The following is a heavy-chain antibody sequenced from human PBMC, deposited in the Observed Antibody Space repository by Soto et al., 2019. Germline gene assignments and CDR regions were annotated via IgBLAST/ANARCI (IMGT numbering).Heavy chain of an antibody. V-gene: IGHV5-10-1*01. J-gene: IGHJ6*02. CDR3: ARLWNYLPDNYYYGMDV. Sequence: PGESLKISCKGSGYSFTSYWISWVRQMPGKGLEWMGRIDPSDSYTNYSPSFQGHVTISADKSISTAYLQWSSLKASDTAMYYCARLWNYLPDNYYYGMDVWGQGTTVTVSS. CDR2: IDPSDSYT. D-gene: IGHD1-7*01. CDR1: GYSFTSYW.